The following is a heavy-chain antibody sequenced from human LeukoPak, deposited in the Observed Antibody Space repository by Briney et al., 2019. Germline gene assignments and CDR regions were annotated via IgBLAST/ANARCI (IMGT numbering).Heavy chain of an antibody. D-gene: IGHD3-10*01. Sequence: SETLSLTCTVSGGSISSYYWSWIRRPPGKGLEWIGYIYYSGSTNYNPSLKSRVTISVDTSKNQFSLKLSSVTAADTAVYYCASSLIKGSGSYTFDYWGQGTLVTVSS. CDR1: GGSISSYY. V-gene: IGHV4-59*01. CDR3: ASSLIKGSGSYTFDY. J-gene: IGHJ4*02. CDR2: IYYSGST.